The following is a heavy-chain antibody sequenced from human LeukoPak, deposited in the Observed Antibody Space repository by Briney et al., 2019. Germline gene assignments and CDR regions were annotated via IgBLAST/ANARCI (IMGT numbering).Heavy chain of an antibody. V-gene: IGHV4-59*08. D-gene: IGHD3-16*02. Sequence: SETLSLTCTVSGGSISSYHWSWIRQPPGKGLEWIGYIYHGGRTNYNPSLKSRVTISVDTSKNQFSLKVTSVTAADTAVYYCARHSLKLVDAEFDYWGQGTLVTVSS. J-gene: IGHJ4*02. CDR1: GGSISSYH. CDR3: ARHSLKLVDAEFDY. CDR2: IYHGGRT.